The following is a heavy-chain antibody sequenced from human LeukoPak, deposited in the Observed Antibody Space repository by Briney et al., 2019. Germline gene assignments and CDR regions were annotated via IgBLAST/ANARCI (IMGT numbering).Heavy chain of an antibody. Sequence: PGGSLRLSCAASGFTFSSYGMHWVRQAPGKGLEWVAFIRYDGSNKYYADSVKGRFTISRDSSQNTLFLQVNSLRAEDTAVYYCARDLRGSIVRYFDYWGQGTLVTVSS. CDR2: IRYDGSNK. D-gene: IGHD3-9*01. V-gene: IGHV3-30*02. J-gene: IGHJ4*02. CDR1: GFTFSSYG. CDR3: ARDLRGSIVRYFDY.